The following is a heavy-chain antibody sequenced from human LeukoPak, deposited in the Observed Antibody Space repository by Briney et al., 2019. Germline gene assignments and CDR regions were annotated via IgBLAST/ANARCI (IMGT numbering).Heavy chain of an antibody. CDR1: GGSIRSGDHH. J-gene: IGHJ6*03. V-gene: IGHV4-39*07. CDR2: LDESGRP. CDR3: ARDLGGYPFFMDV. D-gene: IGHD2-15*01. Sequence: SETLSLTCSISGGSIRSGDHHWAWVRQPPGKGLEFIGSLDESGRPYYNRPLKSRVSISGDTSGKQFSLNLTSVTAADTAVYFCARDLGGYPFFMDVWGRGTTVIVSS.